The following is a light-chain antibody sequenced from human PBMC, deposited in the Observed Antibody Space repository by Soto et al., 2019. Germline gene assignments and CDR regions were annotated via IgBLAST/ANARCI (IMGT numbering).Light chain of an antibody. CDR3: SSYAGRNSYV. CDR1: SSDVGSYNY. Sequence: QSALTQPPSASGSPGQSVTISCTGTSSDVGSYNYVSWYQQHPGKAPKLMIYEVSKRPSGVPDRFSGSKSGNTASLTVSGLKPEDEADYPSSSYAGRNSYVSGTG. CDR2: EVS. J-gene: IGLJ1*01. V-gene: IGLV2-8*01.